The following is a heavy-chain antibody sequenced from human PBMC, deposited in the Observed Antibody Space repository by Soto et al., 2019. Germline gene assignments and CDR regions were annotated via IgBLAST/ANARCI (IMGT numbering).Heavy chain of an antibody. CDR2: IYNGGSA. Sequence: QVQLQESGPGLVKPSETLSLTCTVSGGSMSSYYWSWIRQPPGKGLEWIGYIYNGGSASYNPSLKSRVTISVDTSKNQFSLKLTSVSAADTAVYYCARRPKNDAFDIWGQGTMVTVPS. CDR3: ARRPKNDAFDI. J-gene: IGHJ3*02. V-gene: IGHV4-59*01. CDR1: GGSMSSYY.